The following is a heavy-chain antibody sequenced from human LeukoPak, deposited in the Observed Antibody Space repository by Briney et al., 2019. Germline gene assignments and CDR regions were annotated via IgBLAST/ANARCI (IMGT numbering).Heavy chain of an antibody. CDR3: ARNLGYGYSRGPFDY. CDR2: IYYSGST. J-gene: IGHJ4*02. Sequence: PSETLSLTCTVPGGSISNYYWSWIRQPPGKGLEWIGYIYYSGSTNYNPSLKSRVTISVDTSKNQFSLKLSSVTAADTAVYYCARNLGYGYSRGPFDYWGQGTLVTVPS. V-gene: IGHV4-59*01. D-gene: IGHD5-18*01. CDR1: GGSISNYY.